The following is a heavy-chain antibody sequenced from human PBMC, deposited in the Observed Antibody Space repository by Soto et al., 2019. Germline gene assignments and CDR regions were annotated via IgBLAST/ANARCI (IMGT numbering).Heavy chain of an antibody. D-gene: IGHD2-8*01. V-gene: IGHV4-59*01. J-gene: IGHJ5*02. CDR1: GGSISSYY. CDR3: ARDIGVLGAIWFDP. CDR2: IYYSGST. Sequence: SETLSLTCTVSGGSISSYYWSWIRQPPGKGLEWIGYIYYSGSTNYNPSLKSRVTISVDTSKNQFSLKLSSVTAADTAVYYCARDIGVLGAIWFDPWGQGTLVTVSS.